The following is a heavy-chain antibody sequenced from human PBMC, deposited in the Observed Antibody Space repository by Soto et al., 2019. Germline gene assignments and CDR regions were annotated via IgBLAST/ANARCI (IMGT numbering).Heavy chain of an antibody. CDR3: TRGPRASSTGTGAN. J-gene: IGHJ4*02. CDR2: INGDGSST. Sequence: LRLSCAASGFTFTTYWMHWVRQVPGKGLVWVSRINGDGSSTTYADSVKGRFTISRDNAKNTLYLQMNSLRAEDTAVYYCTRGPRASSTGTGANWGQGTLVTVSS. D-gene: IGHD1-1*01. CDR1: GFTFTTYW. V-gene: IGHV3-74*01.